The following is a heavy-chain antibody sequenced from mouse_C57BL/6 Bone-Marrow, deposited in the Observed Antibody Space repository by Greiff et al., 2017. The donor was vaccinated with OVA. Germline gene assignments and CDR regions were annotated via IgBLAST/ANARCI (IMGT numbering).Heavy chain of an antibody. Sequence: VQLQQSGAELVRPGASVTLSCKASGYTFTDYEMHWVQQTPVHGLEWIGAIDPETGGTAYNQKFKGKAILTADKSSSTAYMELRSLTSEVSAVYYCTRGYSNYYAMDYWGQGTSVTVSS. CDR1: GYTFTDYE. D-gene: IGHD2-5*01. V-gene: IGHV1-15*01. J-gene: IGHJ4*01. CDR3: TRGYSNYYAMDY. CDR2: IDPETGGT.